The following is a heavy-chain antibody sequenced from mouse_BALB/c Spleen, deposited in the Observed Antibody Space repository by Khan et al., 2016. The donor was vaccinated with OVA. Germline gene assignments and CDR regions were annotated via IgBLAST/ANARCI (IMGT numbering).Heavy chain of an antibody. CDR3: ARVYGGDFDY. Sequence: EVQLQESGPGLVKPSQSLSLTCTVTGYSITTDYAWNWIRQFPGKKLEWMGFITYSGNTKYNPSIKSRISITRDTSKNQFFLQLKAVTTEDTARYYCARVYGGDFDYWGQGTTLTVSS. D-gene: IGHD1-1*01. CDR1: GYSITTDYA. J-gene: IGHJ2*01. CDR2: ITYSGNT. V-gene: IGHV3-2*02.